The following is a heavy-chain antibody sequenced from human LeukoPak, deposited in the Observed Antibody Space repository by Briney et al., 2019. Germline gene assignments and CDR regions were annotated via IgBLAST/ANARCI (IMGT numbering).Heavy chain of an antibody. CDR1: GYTFTGYY. CDR3: ARNHYYDILTGYVTYGMDV. J-gene: IGHJ6*02. Sequence: VASVKVSCKASGYTFTGYYMHWVRQAPGQGLEWMGWINPNSGGTNYAQKLQGRVTTTTDTSTSTAYMELRSLRSDDTAVYYCARNHYYDILTGYVTYGMDVWGQGTTVTVSS. CDR2: INPNSGGT. V-gene: IGHV1-2*02. D-gene: IGHD3-9*01.